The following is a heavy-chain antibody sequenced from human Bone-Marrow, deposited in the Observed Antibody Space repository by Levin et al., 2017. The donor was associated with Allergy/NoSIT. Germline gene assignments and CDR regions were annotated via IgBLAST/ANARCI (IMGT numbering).Heavy chain of an antibody. CDR2: IYWDDDK. J-gene: IGHJ4*02. Sequence: SGPTLVKPTQTLTLTCTFSGFSLSTSGVGVGWIRQPPGRALEWLALIYWDDDKRYSPSLKSRLTITKDTTKNQVVLTMTNMDPVDTGTYYCAHRARAPDGAGSYPYWGQGILVTVSS. CDR3: AHRARAPDGAGSYPY. D-gene: IGHD3-10*01. V-gene: IGHV2-5*02. CDR1: GFSLSTSGVG.